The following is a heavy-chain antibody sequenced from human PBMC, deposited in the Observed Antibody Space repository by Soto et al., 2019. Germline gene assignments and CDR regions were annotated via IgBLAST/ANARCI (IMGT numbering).Heavy chain of an antibody. V-gene: IGHV6-1*01. Sequence: SQTLSLTCAISGDSVSSNSAAWNWIGQSPSRGLEWLGRTYYRSKWYNDYAVSVKSRITINPDTSKNQFSLQLNSVTPEDTAVYYCARDPIAAAGREVNYGMDVWGQGTTVTVSS. J-gene: IGHJ6*02. CDR3: ARDPIAAAGREVNYGMDV. CDR1: GDSVSSNSAA. CDR2: TYYRSKWYN. D-gene: IGHD6-13*01.